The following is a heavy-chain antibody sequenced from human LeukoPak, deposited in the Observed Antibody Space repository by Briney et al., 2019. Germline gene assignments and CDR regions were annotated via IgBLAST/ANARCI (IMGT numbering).Heavy chain of an antibody. CDR2: ISGSGGST. D-gene: IGHD2-2*01. CDR3: AKDQLVSSSAPGS. J-gene: IGHJ4*01. CDR1: GFTFSRNS. Sequence: GGSLRLSCAASGFTFSRNSMSWVRQAPGRGLEWVSLISGSGGSTYYADSVKGRFTISRDKSKNTLYLQMNSLRAEDTAVYYSAKDQLVSSSAPGSWGQGTLVTVSS. V-gene: IGHV3-23*01.